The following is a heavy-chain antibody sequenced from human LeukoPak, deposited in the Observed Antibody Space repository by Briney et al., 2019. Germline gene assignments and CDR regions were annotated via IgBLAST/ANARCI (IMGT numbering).Heavy chain of an antibody. J-gene: IGHJ4*02. CDR1: GGSLSSSSYY. V-gene: IGHV4-39*07. Sequence: SETLSLPCTVSGGSLSSSSYYWGWIRPPPGKGLEWIGSIYYSGSTYYNPSLKSRVTISVDTSKNQVSLKLSSVTAADTAVYYCARGVDGAYDWNFFDYWGQGTLVTVSS. CDR3: ARGVDGAYDWNFFDY. D-gene: IGHD5-12*01. CDR2: IYYSGST.